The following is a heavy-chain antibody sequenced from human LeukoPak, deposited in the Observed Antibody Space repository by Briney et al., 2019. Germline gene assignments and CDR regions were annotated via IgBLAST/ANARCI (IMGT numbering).Heavy chain of an antibody. V-gene: IGHV3-21*01. D-gene: IGHD3-10*01. CDR3: ARATYGSGSYYNWEYIFDY. Sequence: PGGSLRLSCAASGFTFTSYTMNWVRQAPGKGLEWVSIISSGSSYIHYADSVKGRFTISRDNAKNSLYLQMNSLRAEDTAVYYCARATYGSGSYYNWEYIFDYWGQGTLVTVSS. CDR1: GFTFTSYT. CDR2: ISSGSSYI. J-gene: IGHJ4*02.